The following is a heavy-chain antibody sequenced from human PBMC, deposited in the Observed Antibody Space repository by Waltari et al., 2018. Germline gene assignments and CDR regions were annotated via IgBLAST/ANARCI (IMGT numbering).Heavy chain of an antibody. CDR2: INRDASEK. D-gene: IGHD4-17*01. Sequence: EVQLAESGGGLVRPGGPLSLSCVGSGFTFPPYLMRWVRQAPGKGLDWVANINRDASEKYYVDSVKGRFTISRDNAKNSLYLQMNSLRAEDTAIYYCARVRRDDDYGDYGAAFDVWGQGTMVIVSS. J-gene: IGHJ3*01. CDR1: GFTFPPYL. CDR3: ARVRRDDDYGDYGAAFDV. V-gene: IGHV3-7*01.